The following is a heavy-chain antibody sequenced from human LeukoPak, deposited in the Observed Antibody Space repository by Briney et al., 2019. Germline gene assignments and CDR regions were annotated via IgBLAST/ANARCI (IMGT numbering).Heavy chain of an antibody. CDR1: GCSFTSYW. V-gene: IGHV5-51*03. CDR2: IYPCDSDT. CDR3: ARSRWIQGPYYYYMDV. Sequence: GESLQISCQGSGCSFTSYWIGWGRRMPGKGLEWMGIIYPCDSDTRSRPSFQGQVTISADKSISPAYLQWSSLNASDTAMYYCARSRWIQGPYYYYMDVWGKGTTVTVSS. D-gene: IGHD5-18*01. J-gene: IGHJ6*03.